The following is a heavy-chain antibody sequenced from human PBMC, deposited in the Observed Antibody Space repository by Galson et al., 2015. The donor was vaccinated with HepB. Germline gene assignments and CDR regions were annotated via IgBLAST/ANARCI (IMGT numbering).Heavy chain of an antibody. V-gene: IGHV1-69*13. CDR1: GGTFSSYA. D-gene: IGHD3-3*01. CDR3: ARGSRFLEWSAPFDY. J-gene: IGHJ4*02. Sequence: SVKVSCKASGGTFSSYAISWVRQAPGQGLEWIGGIIPIFGIANYAQKFQGRVTITADESTSTAYMELSSLRSEDTAVYYCARGSRFLEWSAPFDYWGQGTLVTVSS. CDR2: IIPIFGIA.